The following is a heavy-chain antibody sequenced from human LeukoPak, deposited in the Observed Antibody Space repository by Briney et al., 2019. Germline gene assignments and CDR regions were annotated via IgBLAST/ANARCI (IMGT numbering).Heavy chain of an antibody. CDR1: GFTFSSYA. D-gene: IGHD6-19*01. Sequence: GGSLRLSCATSGFTFSSYAMHWVRQTPGKGLEWVAVIWYDGTYKYYGDSVKGRFTISRDNSKNTLYLQMNSLRAEGTAVYYCARDMQWLALGYYYYGMDVWGQGTTVTVSS. V-gene: IGHV3-33*01. J-gene: IGHJ6*02. CDR3: ARDMQWLALGYYYYGMDV. CDR2: IWYDGTYK.